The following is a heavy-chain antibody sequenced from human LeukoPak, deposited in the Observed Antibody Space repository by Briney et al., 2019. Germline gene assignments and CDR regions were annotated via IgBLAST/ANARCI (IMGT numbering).Heavy chain of an antibody. D-gene: IGHD2/OR15-2a*01. Sequence: GGSLRLSCAASGFTFSNYSMHWVRQAPGKGLEWLAAIFYDGSNKYYADTVKGRFTISRDNSKNTLYLQVNSLRAEDTAVYYCARDQALYFSYGDYWGQGTLVTVSS. CDR2: IFYDGSNK. CDR3: ARDQALYFSYGDY. CDR1: GFTFSNYS. J-gene: IGHJ4*02. V-gene: IGHV3-33*01.